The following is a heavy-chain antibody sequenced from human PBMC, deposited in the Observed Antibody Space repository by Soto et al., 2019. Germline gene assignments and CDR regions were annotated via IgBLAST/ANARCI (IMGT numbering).Heavy chain of an antibody. J-gene: IGHJ4*02. CDR2: IYHSGST. CDR1: GYSISSGYY. CDR3: ARDFNVLLWFGELLGYFDY. V-gene: IGHV4-38-2*02. Sequence: SETLSLTCAVSGYSISSGYYWGWIRQPPGKGLEWIGSIYHSGSTYYNPSLKSRVTISVDTSNNQFSLKLSSVTAADTAVYYCARDFNVLLWFGELLGYFDYWGQGTLVTVSS. D-gene: IGHD3-10*01.